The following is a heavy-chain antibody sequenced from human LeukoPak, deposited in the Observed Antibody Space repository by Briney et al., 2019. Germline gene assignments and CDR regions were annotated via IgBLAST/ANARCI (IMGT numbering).Heavy chain of an antibody. Sequence: GESLKISFQGSGYTFTSYCIAWVRHIPGKGLEWMGITYPGKADTTYTPSFHGQVTISADKTISNASLQWSSMKASDTATSYCARRHYGSGSYYYDYWGQGTLVTVSS. V-gene: IGHV5-51*01. CDR2: TYPGKADT. J-gene: IGHJ4*02. CDR1: GYTFTSYC. CDR3: ARRHYGSGSYYYDY. D-gene: IGHD3-10*01.